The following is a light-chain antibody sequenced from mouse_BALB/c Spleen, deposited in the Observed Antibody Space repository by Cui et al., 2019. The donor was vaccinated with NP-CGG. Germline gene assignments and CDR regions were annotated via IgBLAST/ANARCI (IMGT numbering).Light chain of an antibody. J-gene: IGLJ1*01. Sequence: QAVVPQESALTTSPGETVTLTCRSSTGAVTTSNYANWVKENRAHLYSGQIGCTNNRAPGVPARFSGSLFGEKAALTITGAQTEDEAIYFCALWYSNHWVFGGGTKLTVL. V-gene: IGLV1*01. CDR3: ALWYSNHWV. CDR2: CTN. CDR1: TGAVTTSNY.